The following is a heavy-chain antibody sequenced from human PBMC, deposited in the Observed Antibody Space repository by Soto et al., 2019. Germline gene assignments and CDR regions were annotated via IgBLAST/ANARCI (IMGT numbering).Heavy chain of an antibody. J-gene: IGHJ4*02. CDR2: ISSSSSYI. CDR3: ARDHPAY. CDR1: GFTFCRYS. Sequence: GGSLRLSCAASGFTFCRYSMHWVRQAPGEGLEWVSSISSSSSYIYYADSVKGRFTITRDNAKNSLYLQMNSLRAEDTAVYYCARDHPAYWGQGTLVTVSS. V-gene: IGHV3-21*01.